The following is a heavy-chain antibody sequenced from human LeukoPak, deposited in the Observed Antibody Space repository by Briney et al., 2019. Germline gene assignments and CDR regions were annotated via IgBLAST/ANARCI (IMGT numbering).Heavy chain of an antibody. J-gene: IGHJ6*03. V-gene: IGHV4-39*05. Sequence: SETPSLTCTVSGGSISSSSFYWGWIRQPPGKGLEWIGSIYYSGSTYYNPSLKSRVTISVDTSKNQFSLKLSSVTATDTAVYYCAKIPYGDYVLDYYYYMDVWGKGTTVTISS. CDR1: GGSISSSSFY. CDR2: IYYSGST. CDR3: AKIPYGDYVLDYYYYMDV. D-gene: IGHD4-17*01.